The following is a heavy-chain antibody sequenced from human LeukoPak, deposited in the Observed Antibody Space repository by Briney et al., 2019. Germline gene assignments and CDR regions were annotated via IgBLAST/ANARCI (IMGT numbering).Heavy chain of an antibody. Sequence: GSSVKVSCKASGGTFSSYAISWVRQAPGQGLEWVGGIIPIFGTANYAQKFQGRVTITTDESTSTAYMELSSLRSEDTAVYYCARDTDPYYYDSSGSNWFDPWGQGTLVTVSS. CDR3: ARDTDPYYYDSSGSNWFDP. D-gene: IGHD3-22*01. CDR2: IIPIFGTA. CDR1: GGTFSSYA. V-gene: IGHV1-69*05. J-gene: IGHJ5*02.